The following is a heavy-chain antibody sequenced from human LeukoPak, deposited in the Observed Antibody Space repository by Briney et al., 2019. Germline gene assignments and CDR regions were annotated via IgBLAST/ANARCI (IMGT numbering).Heavy chain of an antibody. CDR1: GYTLTELS. J-gene: IGHJ4*02. V-gene: IGHV1-24*01. D-gene: IGHD2-2*01. CDR3: ATDTGYCSSTSCPEHYFDY. Sequence: ASVKVSSKVSGYTLTELSMHWVRQAPGKGLEWMGGFDPEDGETIYAQKFQGRVTMTEDTSTDTAYMELSSLRSEDTAVYYCATDTGYCSSTSCPEHYFDYWGQGTLVTVSS. CDR2: FDPEDGET.